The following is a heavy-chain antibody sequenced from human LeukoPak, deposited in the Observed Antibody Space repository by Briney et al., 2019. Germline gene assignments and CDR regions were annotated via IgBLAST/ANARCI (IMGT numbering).Heavy chain of an antibody. D-gene: IGHD6-13*01. J-gene: IGHJ5*02. CDR3: ASQGAGGYSSSWYNWFDP. CDR2: IIPIFGTA. Sequence: AASVKVSCKASGYTFTSYGISWVRQAPGQGLEWMGGIIPIFGTANYAQKFQGRVTITADESTSTAYMELSSLRSEDTAVYYCASQGAGGYSSSWYNWFDPWGQGTLVTVSS. CDR1: GYTFTSYG. V-gene: IGHV1-69*13.